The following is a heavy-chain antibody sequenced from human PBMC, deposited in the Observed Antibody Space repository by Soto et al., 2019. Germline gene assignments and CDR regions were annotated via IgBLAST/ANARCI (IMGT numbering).Heavy chain of an antibody. V-gene: IGHV3-30-3*01. CDR3: ARYNYGRSLDY. J-gene: IGHJ4*02. CDR1: GFTFSSYA. D-gene: IGHD4-17*01. Sequence: GGSLRLSCAASGFTFSSYAMHWVRQAPGKGLEWVAVISYDGSNKYYADSVKGRFTISRDNSKNTLYLQMNSLRAEDTAVYYCARYNYGRSLDYWGQGTLVTVSS. CDR2: ISYDGSNK.